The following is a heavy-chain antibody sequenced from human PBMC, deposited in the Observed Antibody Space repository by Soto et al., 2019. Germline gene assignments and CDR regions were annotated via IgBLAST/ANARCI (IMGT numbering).Heavy chain of an antibody. V-gene: IGHV3-20*04. CDR1: GFTFDDYG. CDR3: ARTAVGATPVVIVRNDY. D-gene: IGHD1-26*01. Sequence: EVQLVESGGGVVRPGGSLRLSCAASGFTFDDYGMSWVRQAPGKGLEWVSGINWNGGSTGYADSVKGRFTISRDNAKNSLYLQMNSLRAEDTALYYCARTAVGATPVVIVRNDYWGQGTLVTVSS. J-gene: IGHJ4*02. CDR2: INWNGGST.